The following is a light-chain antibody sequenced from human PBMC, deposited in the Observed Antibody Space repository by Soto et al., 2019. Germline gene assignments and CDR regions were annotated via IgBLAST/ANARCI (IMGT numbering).Light chain of an antibody. V-gene: IGLV2-18*02. J-gene: IGLJ2*01. CDR3: GAWDGSLSVGV. CDR2: EVS. CDR1: SSDVGSYNR. Sequence: QSALTQPPSVSGSPGQTVTISCTGTSSDVGSYNRVSWYQQPPGTAPKLMIYEVSNRPSGVPDRFSGSKSGTSATLGITGLQAGDEADYYCGAWDGSLSVGVFGGGTQLTVL.